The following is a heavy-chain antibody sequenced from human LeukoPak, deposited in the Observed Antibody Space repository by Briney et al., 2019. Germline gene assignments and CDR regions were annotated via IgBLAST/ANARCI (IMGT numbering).Heavy chain of an antibody. D-gene: IGHD1-26*01. J-gene: IGHJ5*02. CDR3: ASLSSGSYNWFDP. V-gene: IGHV4-59*01. CDR2: IYYSGST. Sequence: SETLSLTCTVSGGSISSYYWSWIRQPPGKGLEWIGYIYYSGSTNYNPSLKSRVTISVDTSKNQFSLKLSSGTAADTAVYYCASLSSGSYNWFDPWGQGTLVTVSS. CDR1: GGSISSYY.